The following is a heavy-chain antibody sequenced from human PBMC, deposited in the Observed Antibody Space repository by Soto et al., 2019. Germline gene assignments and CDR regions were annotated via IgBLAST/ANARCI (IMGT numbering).Heavy chain of an antibody. D-gene: IGHD6-13*01. CDR2: IYYSGNT. J-gene: IGHJ4*02. CDR3: ARTPAATSIAAAGTFDY. V-gene: IGHV4-30-4*01. Sequence: PSETLSLTCSVSGGSISSGYYYWSWIRQPPGKGLEWIGNIYYSGNTYYNPSLKSRLIISIDTSKDQFSLKLSSVTAADTAVYYCARTPAATSIAAAGTFDYWGQGTLVTVSS. CDR1: GGSISSGYYY.